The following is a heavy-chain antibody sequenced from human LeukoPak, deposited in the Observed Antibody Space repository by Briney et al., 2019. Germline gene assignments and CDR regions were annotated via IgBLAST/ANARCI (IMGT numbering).Heavy chain of an antibody. CDR2: INPNSGGT. V-gene: IGHV1-2*02. J-gene: IGHJ5*02. Sequence: ASVKVSCKASGYTFTGYYMHWVRQAPGQGLEWMGWINPNSGGTNYAQKFQGRVTMTRDTSISTAYMELSRLRSDDTAVYYCARGLYIAARPGRGFDPWGQGTLVTVSS. D-gene: IGHD6-6*01. CDR1: GYTFTGYY. CDR3: ARGLYIAARPGRGFDP.